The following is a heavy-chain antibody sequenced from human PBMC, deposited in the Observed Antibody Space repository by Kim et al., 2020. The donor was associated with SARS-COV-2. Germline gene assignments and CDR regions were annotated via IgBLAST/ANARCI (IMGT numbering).Heavy chain of an antibody. Sequence: GGSLRLSCAASGFTFTNYAMTWVRQAPGKGLEWVSYISSSSGSTYYADSVKGRFTISRDNARNSLYLQMNSLRAEDTAVYYCARGRSMGKAYFDYVVLGT. D-gene: IGHD7-27*01. V-gene: IGHV3-48*01. CDR1: GFTFTNYA. CDR2: ISSSSGST. J-gene: IGHJ4*02. CDR3: ARGRSMGKAYFDY.